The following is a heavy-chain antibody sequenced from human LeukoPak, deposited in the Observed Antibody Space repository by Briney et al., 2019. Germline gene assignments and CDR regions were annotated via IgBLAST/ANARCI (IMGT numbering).Heavy chain of an antibody. CDR3: ARDYDPRSPYGMDV. D-gene: IGHD3-3*01. CDR1: GFTFSSYG. CDR2: IWYDGGNK. Sequence: GGSLRLSCAASGFTFSSYGMHWVRQAPGKGLEWVAVIWYDGGNKYYADSVKGRFTISRDNSKNTLYLQMNSLRAEDTAVYYCARDYDPRSPYGMDVWGQGTTVTVSS. V-gene: IGHV3-33*01. J-gene: IGHJ6*02.